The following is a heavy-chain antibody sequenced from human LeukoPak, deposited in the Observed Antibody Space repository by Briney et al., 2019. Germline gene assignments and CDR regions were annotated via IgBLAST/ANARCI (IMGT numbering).Heavy chain of an antibody. CDR2: ISSSGSTI. D-gene: IGHD3-22*01. J-gene: IGHJ4*02. CDR3: ARTPTYYYDSSGPD. V-gene: IGHV3-11*01. Sequence: PGGSLRLSCAASGFTFSDYYMSWIRQAPGKGLEWVSYISSSGSTIYYADSVKGRFTISRDNAKNSLYLQMNSLRAEDTAVYYCARTPTYYYDSSGPDWGQGTLVTVSS. CDR1: GFTFSDYY.